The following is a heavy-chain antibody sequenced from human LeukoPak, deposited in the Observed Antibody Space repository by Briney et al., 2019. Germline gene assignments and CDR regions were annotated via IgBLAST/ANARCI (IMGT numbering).Heavy chain of an antibody. J-gene: IGHJ4*02. CDR2: IWYDGSNK. D-gene: IGHD3-10*01. Sequence: GGSLRLSCAASGLSVTNTYMTWVRLAPGKGLEWVAVIWYDGSNKYYADSVKGRFTISRDNSKNTLYLQMNSLRAEDTAVYYCARDVGLLWFGESPAGFDYWGQGTLVTVSS. CDR3: ARDVGLLWFGESPAGFDY. CDR1: GLSVTNTY. V-gene: IGHV3-33*08.